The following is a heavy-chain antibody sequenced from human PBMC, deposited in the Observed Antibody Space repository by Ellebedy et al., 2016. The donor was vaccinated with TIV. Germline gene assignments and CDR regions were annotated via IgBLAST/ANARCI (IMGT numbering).Heavy chain of an antibody. J-gene: IGHJ6*02. CDR2: INPNSGGT. CDR3: ARVALFMVIVCYYYGMDV. Sequence: ASVKVSCXASGYTFTGYYMHWVRQAPGQGLEWMGWINPNSGGTNYAQKFQGWVTMTRDTSISTAYMELSRLRSDDTAVYYCARVALFMVIVCYYYGMDVWGQGTTVTVSS. CDR1: GYTFTGYY. V-gene: IGHV1-2*04. D-gene: IGHD2-21*01.